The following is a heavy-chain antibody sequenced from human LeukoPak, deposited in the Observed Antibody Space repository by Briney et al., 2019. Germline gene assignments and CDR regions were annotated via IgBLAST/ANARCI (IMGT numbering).Heavy chain of an antibody. J-gene: IGHJ6*03. D-gene: IGHD3-3*01. CDR3: ARDQVFIIYYYYYYMDV. CDR2: IKQDGSEK. V-gene: IGHV3-7*01. CDR1: GFTFSSYW. Sequence: GGSLRLSCAASGFTFSSYWMIWVRQAPGKGLEWVANIKQDGSEKYYVDSVKGRFTISRDNAKNSLYLQMNSLKDEDTAVYYCARDQVFIIYYYYYYMDVWGKGTTVTVSS.